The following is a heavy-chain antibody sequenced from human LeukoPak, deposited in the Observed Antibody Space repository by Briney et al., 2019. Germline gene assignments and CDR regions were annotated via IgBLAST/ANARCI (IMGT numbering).Heavy chain of an antibody. CDR1: GYTFTGYY. J-gene: IGHJ4*02. Sequence: ASVKVSCKASGYTFTGYYMHWVRQAPGQGLEWMGWINPNRGDTNYAQKFQGRFTMTRDTSISTAYMELSRLRFDDTALYYCARAYYSSSGVEMYYFDYWGQGTLVTVSS. D-gene: IGHD6-13*01. CDR2: INPNRGDT. V-gene: IGHV1-2*02. CDR3: ARAYYSSSGVEMYYFDY.